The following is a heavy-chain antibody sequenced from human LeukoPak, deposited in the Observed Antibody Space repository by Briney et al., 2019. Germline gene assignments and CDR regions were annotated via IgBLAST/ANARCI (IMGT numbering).Heavy chain of an antibody. CDR3: AREGVAGTGLDY. CDR2: INPSGGT. V-gene: IGHV1-46*01. D-gene: IGHD6-13*01. Sequence: ASVKVSCKASGYTFTSYYMHWVRQAPGQGLEWMGIINPSGGTSYARKLQGRITMTRDTSTVCMELSSLRSEDTAFYYCAREGVAGTGLDYWGQGTLVTVSS. J-gene: IGHJ4*02. CDR1: GYTFTSYY.